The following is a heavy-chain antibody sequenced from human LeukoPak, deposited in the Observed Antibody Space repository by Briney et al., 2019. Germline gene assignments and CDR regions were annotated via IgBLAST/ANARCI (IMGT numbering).Heavy chain of an antibody. Sequence: SGGSLRLSCVGSGFTFSGSAMHWVRQASGKGLEWVGRIRSKANSYATAYAASVKGRVTISRDDSKNTAYLQMNSLKTEDTAVYYCTRHSDSPDHWGQGTLVTVSS. CDR2: IRSKANSYAT. D-gene: IGHD3-22*01. V-gene: IGHV3-73*01. J-gene: IGHJ4*02. CDR1: GFTFSGSA. CDR3: TRHSDSPDH.